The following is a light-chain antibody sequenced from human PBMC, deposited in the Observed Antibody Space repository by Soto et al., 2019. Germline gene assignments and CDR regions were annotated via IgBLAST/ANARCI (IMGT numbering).Light chain of an antibody. CDR3: MQTLQTPA. J-gene: IGKJ1*01. CDR1: QSLLQSNGYNY. V-gene: IGKV2-28*01. Sequence: DIVMTQSPLSLPVTPGEPASISCRSSQSLLQSNGYNYLDWYLQKPGQSPQLLIYLGSNRASGVPDRFSGSGSGTDFTLKISRVEAEDVGVYYCMQTLQTPAFGQGTKVDI. CDR2: LGS.